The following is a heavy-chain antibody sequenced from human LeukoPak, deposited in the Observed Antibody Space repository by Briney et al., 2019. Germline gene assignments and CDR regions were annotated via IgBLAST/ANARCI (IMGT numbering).Heavy chain of an antibody. Sequence: GGSLRLSCAASGFTFSGSAMHWVRRAPGKGLQWVAVLTFDGSNQYYADSVKGRFTVSRDNAKDSLYLQMNSLRDEDAAVYYCAARYYGGSTWGQGTLVTVSS. D-gene: IGHD4-23*01. V-gene: IGHV3-30*07. CDR1: GFTFSGSA. CDR3: AARYYGGST. CDR2: LTFDGSNQ. J-gene: IGHJ5*02.